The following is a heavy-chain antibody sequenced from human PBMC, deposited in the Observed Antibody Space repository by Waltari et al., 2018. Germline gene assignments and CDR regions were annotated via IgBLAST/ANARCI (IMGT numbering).Heavy chain of an antibody. CDR3: ATGGVRLGIRALDY. V-gene: IGHV1-69-2*01. Sequence: EVQLVQSGAEVKKTGATVKLSCKVSGYPITDYYMHWVQQAPGKGLEWMGLVDPEDGETIYAEKFQGRVTITADTSTDTAYMELSSLRSEDTAVYYCATGGVRLGIRALDYWGQGTLVTVSS. J-gene: IGHJ4*02. D-gene: IGHD1-1*01. CDR1: GYPITDYY. CDR2: VDPEDGET.